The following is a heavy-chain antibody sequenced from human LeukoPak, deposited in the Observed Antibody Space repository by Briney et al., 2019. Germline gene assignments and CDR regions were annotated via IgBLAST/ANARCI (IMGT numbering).Heavy chain of an antibody. CDR2: VSGSGGST. D-gene: IGHD3-10*01. V-gene: IGHV3-23*01. J-gene: IGHJ4*02. CDR1: GFPFSSYA. CDR3: AKDYPNYYGSGSYYLY. Sequence: SGGSLRLSCAASGFPFSSYAMSWVRQAPGKGLKWVSGVSGSGGSTYYADSVRGRFTISRDNSKNTLYLQMNSLRAEDTAVYYCAKDYPNYYGSGSYYLYWGQGTLVTVSS.